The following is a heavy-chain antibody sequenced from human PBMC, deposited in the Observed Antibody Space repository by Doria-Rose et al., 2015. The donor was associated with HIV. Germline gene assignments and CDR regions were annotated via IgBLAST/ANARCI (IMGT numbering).Heavy chain of an antibody. D-gene: IGHD1-26*01. CDR3: ARVGWELLYFFDY. J-gene: IGHJ4*02. Sequence: IGFIRSKAYGGTKEYAASVKGRVTISRDDSKSIAYLQLNSLKTEDTAVYFCARVGWELLYFFDYWGQGTLVTVSS. V-gene: IGHV3-49*02. CDR2: IRSKAYGGTK.